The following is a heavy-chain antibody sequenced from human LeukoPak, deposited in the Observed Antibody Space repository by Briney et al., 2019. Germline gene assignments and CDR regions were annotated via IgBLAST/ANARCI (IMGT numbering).Heavy chain of an antibody. CDR2: IYPGDSDT. V-gene: IGHV5-51*01. CDR3: ARQGLRDAFDI. Sequence: GESLKISCKGSGYSFTIYWIACVRQMAGKGLEWMGIIYPGDSDTRYSPSFQGQVTISADKSISTAYLQWSSLKASDTAMYYCARQGLRDAFDIWGQGTMVTVSS. CDR1: GYSFTIYW. D-gene: IGHD4-17*01. J-gene: IGHJ3*02.